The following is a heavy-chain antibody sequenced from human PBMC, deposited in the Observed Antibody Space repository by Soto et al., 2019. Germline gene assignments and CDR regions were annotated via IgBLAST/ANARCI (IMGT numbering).Heavy chain of an antibody. CDR3: AKDSGRYDFWSGPNYYGMDV. Sequence: EVQLLESGGGLVQPGGSLRLSCAASGFTFSSYAMSWVRQAPGKGLEWVSAISGSGGSTYYADSVKGRFTISRDNSKNTMYLQMNSLGAEDTAVYYCAKDSGRYDFWSGPNYYGMDVWGQGTTVTVSS. CDR2: ISGSGGST. V-gene: IGHV3-23*01. D-gene: IGHD3-3*01. J-gene: IGHJ6*02. CDR1: GFTFSSYA.